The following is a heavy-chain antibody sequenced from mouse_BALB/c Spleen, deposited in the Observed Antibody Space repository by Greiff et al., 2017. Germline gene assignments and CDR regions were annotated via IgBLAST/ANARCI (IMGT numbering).Heavy chain of an antibody. Sequence: VKLMESGAELVKPGASVKLSCKASGYTFTSYYMYWVKQRPGQGLEWIGEINPSNGGTNFNEKFKSKATLTVDKSSSTAYMQLSSLTSEDSAVYYCTRTARATLYAMDYWGQGTSVTVSS. J-gene: IGHJ4*01. CDR1: GYTFTSYY. CDR2: INPSNGGT. V-gene: IGHV1S81*02. CDR3: TRTARATLYAMDY. D-gene: IGHD3-1*01.